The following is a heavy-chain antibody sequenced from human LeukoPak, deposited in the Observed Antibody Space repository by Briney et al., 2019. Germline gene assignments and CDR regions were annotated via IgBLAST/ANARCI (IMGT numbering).Heavy chain of an antibody. J-gene: IGHJ4*02. CDR1: GGSISSYY. D-gene: IGHD6-13*01. CDR3: AMAYSSSWYYFDY. Sequence: SETLSLTCTVSGGSISSYYWSWIREPPGKGLEWIGYIYYSGSTNYNPSLKSRVTIAVDTSKNQFSLRLNSVTAADTAVYYCAMAYSSSWYYFDYWGQGTLVTVSS. V-gene: IGHV4-59*01. CDR2: IYYSGST.